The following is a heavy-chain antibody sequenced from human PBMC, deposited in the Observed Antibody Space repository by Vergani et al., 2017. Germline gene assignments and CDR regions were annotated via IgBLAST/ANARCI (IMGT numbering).Heavy chain of an antibody. CDR3: AKATSSGWYNYFDY. CDR2: ISYDGTEK. Sequence: QVQLVESGGGVVQPGRSLRLSCAASGFSFGNYAMHWVRQAPGKGLEWVGVISYDGTEKKYADSVNGRFTISRDNSKKMMSLQMNSLRAEDTAVYYCAKATSSGWYNYFDYWGQGTLVTVSS. V-gene: IGHV3-30-3*01. J-gene: IGHJ4*02. CDR1: GFSFGNYA. D-gene: IGHD6-19*01.